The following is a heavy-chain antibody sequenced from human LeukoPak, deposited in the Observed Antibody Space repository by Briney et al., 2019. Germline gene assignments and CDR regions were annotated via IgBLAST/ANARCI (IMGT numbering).Heavy chain of an antibody. CDR3: ARTTIYYYYGMDV. CDR1: GGSISSSSYY. CDR2: IYYSGST. J-gene: IGHJ6*02. V-gene: IGHV4-30-4*08. Sequence: PSETLSLTCTVSGGSISSSSYYWGWIRQPPGKGLEWIGYIYYSGSTHYNPSLKSRVTISVDTSKNQFSLNLSSVTAADTAVYYCARTTIYYYYGMDVWGQGTTVTVSS. D-gene: IGHD4-11*01.